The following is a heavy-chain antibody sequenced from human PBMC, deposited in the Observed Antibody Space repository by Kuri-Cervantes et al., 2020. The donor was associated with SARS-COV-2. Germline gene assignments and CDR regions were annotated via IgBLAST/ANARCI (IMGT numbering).Heavy chain of an antibody. Sequence: ASVKVSCKASGYTFTSYGTSWVRQAPGQGLEWMGWISAYNGNTNYAQKLQGRVTMTTDTSTSTAYMELSSLTSEDTAIYYCYCAPKEGFDSWGQGTLVTVSS. J-gene: IGHJ4*02. D-gene: IGHD2-21*01. V-gene: IGHV1-18*01. CDR1: GYTFTSYG. CDR3: YCAPKEGFDS. CDR2: ISAYNGNT.